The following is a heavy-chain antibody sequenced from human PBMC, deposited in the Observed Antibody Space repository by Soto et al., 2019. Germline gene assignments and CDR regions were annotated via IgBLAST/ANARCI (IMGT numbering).Heavy chain of an antibody. CDR3: AKVGIAETFYYYYMDV. J-gene: IGHJ6*03. CDR1: GFTFSSYG. Sequence: GGSLRLSCAASGFTFSSYGMHWVRQAPGKGLEWVAVISYDGSNKNYADSVKGRFTISRDNSKNTLYLQMNSLRVEDTAIYYCAKVGIAETFYYYYMDVWGTGTRVTVSS. V-gene: IGHV3-30*18. D-gene: IGHD6-13*01. CDR2: ISYDGSNK.